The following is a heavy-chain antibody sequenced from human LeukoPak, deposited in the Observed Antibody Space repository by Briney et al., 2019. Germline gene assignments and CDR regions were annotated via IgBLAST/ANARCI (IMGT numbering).Heavy chain of an antibody. D-gene: IGHD2-15*01. CDR3: AKPGDGYSGGSCYYFDY. CDR2: ISGSGGNT. J-gene: IGHJ4*02. Sequence: GGSLRLSCAASGFTFSSYAMSWARQAPGKGLEWISGISGSGGNTYYADSVKGRFTISRDISKNTLYLQMNSLRGEDTAVYYCAKPGDGYSGGSCYYFDYWGQGTLVTVSS. V-gene: IGHV3-23*01. CDR1: GFTFSSYA.